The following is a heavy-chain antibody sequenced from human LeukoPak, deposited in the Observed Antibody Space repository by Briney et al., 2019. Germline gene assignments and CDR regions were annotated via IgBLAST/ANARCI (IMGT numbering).Heavy chain of an antibody. J-gene: IGHJ4*02. Sequence: SGGPLRLFCAVSGFTFRSYRMNWVRQAPGKGLELVSSISSSSSYIYYADSVKGRLTISRDNARSSLYLQINSQRAECTAVDYCSIDSANNFDDWGQGTPVTVSS. D-gene: IGHD3-10*01. CDR3: SIDSANNFDD. V-gene: IGHV3-21*01. CDR1: GFTFRSYR. CDR2: ISSSSSYI.